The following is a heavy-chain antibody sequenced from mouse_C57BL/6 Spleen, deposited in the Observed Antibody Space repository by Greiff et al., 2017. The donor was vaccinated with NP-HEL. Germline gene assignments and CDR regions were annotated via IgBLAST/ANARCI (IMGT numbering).Heavy chain of an antibody. V-gene: IGHV3-6*01. CDR2: ISYDGSN. CDR3: ADFDV. J-gene: IGHJ1*03. Sequence: EVKLQESGPGLVKPSQSLSLTCSVTGYSITSGYYWNWIRQFPGNKLEWMGYISYDGSNNYNPSLKNRISITRDTSKNQFFLKLNSVTTEDTATYYCADFDVWGTGTTVTVSS. CDR1: GYSITSGYY.